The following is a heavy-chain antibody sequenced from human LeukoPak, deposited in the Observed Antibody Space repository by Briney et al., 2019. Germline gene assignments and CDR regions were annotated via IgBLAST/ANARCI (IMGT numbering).Heavy chain of an antibody. D-gene: IGHD2-15*01. J-gene: IGHJ5*02. CDR1: GGSLSSHY. CDR3: ARTPTYCSGGSCYSNWFDP. Sequence: PSDTLSLTCTVSGGSLSSHYWSWITQPPGKGLEWIGYIYYSGSTNYTPSLKSRVTISVDTPKNQFYLKLSSVTAANEALHYCARTPTYCSGGSCYSNWFDPWGQGTLVTVSS. V-gene: IGHV4-59*07. CDR2: IYYSGST.